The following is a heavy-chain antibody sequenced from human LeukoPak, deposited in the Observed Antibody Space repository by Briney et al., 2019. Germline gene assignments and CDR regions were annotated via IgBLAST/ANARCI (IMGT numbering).Heavy chain of an antibody. J-gene: IGHJ4*02. Sequence: PSETLSLTCAVYGGSFSGYYWSWIRQPPGKGLEWIGEINRSGSTNYNPSLKSRVTISVDTSKNQFSLKLSSVTAADTAVYYCARAGVSNYYDSSGYYRPTYYFDYWGQGTLVTVSS. D-gene: IGHD3-22*01. V-gene: IGHV4-34*01. CDR1: GGSFSGYY. CDR2: INRSGST. CDR3: ARAGVSNYYDSSGYYRPTYYFDY.